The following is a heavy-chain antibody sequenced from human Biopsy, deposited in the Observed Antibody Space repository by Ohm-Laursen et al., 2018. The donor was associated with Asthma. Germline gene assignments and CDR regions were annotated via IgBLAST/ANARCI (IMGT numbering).Heavy chain of an antibody. CDR1: GYTFIGFH. J-gene: IGHJ5*02. V-gene: IGHV1-2*06. CDR3: ARGQKSAGDRWFDP. CDR2: INPNSGGT. D-gene: IGHD6-13*01. Sequence: SSVKVSCKASGYTFIGFHIPWMRQAPGQGLEWMGRINPNSGGTNYAQKLQGRVTMTRDTSISTAYMEVSRLRSDDTAVYYCARGQKSAGDRWFDPWGQGTLVTVSS.